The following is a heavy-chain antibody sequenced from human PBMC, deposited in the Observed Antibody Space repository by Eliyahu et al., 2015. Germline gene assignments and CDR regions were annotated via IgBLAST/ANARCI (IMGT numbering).Heavy chain of an antibody. J-gene: IGHJ1*01. V-gene: IGHV4-39*01. Sequence: QLQLLESGPGLVKPSETLXLXCXVSAXXITSSSYFWGWIRQPPGKGLEWIGSMXYSGTTDYNPSLKSRLTISVDTSKNQLSLRLTSVTAADTAVYYCAGHRDASGWLQYFQHWGQGTLVTVSS. CDR2: MXYSGTT. CDR3: AGHRDASGWLQYFQH. D-gene: IGHD6-19*01. CDR1: AXXITSSSYF.